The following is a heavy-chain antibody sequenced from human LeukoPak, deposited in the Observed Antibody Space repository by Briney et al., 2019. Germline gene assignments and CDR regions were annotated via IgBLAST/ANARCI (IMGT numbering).Heavy chain of an antibody. J-gene: IGHJ5*02. Sequence: GASVQVSCKASEYTFTNYDINWVRQATGQGLEWMGWINPNSGNTGYTQKFQGRVTMTRNTSLSTAYVELTSLKSEDTAVYYCARSLGTYWGKDFLNWFDPWGQGTLVTVSS. CDR3: ARSLGTYWGKDFLNWFDP. CDR1: EYTFTNYD. CDR2: INPNSGNT. D-gene: IGHD3-16*01. V-gene: IGHV1-8*01.